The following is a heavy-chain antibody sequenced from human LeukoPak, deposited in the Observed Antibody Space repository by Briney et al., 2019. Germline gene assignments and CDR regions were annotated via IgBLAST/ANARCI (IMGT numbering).Heavy chain of an antibody. V-gene: IGHV3-23*01. J-gene: IGHJ4*02. CDR1: GFTFTSYS. CDR2: ISGGGGST. CDR3: AKGGKWDVTPFDY. D-gene: IGHD1-26*01. Sequence: GGSLRLSCAASGFTFTSYSMNRVRQAPGKGLEWVSTISGGGGSTYYADSVKGRFTISRDNSKNTLYLQVNSLRAEDTAVYYCAKGGKWDVTPFDYWGQGTLVTVSS.